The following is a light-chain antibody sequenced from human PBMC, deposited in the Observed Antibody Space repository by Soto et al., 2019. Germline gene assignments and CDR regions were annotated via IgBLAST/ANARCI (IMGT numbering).Light chain of an antibody. CDR1: QSVSSSY. CDR3: QQYGSSPWT. CDR2: GAA. Sequence: EIVLTQSPGTLSLSPGERATLSCRASQSVSSSYFAWYQQKPGQAPRLLIYGAASRATGIPDRFSGSGSGTDFTLTISRLEPEDFAVYYCQQYGSSPWTFGQETKVEIK. V-gene: IGKV3-20*01. J-gene: IGKJ1*01.